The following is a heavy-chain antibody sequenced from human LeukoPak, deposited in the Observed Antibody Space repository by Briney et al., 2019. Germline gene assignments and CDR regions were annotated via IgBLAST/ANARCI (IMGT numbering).Heavy chain of an antibody. CDR2: IHEGGRT. CDR1: GYSFSSDSF. D-gene: IGHD6-6*01. V-gene: IGHV4-38-2*02. CDR3: ARAARPTNNWFDP. Sequence: SETLSLTCTVSGYSFSSDSFWGWIRQPPGKGLEWVGTIHEGGRTFYNSSLKSRVTVSIDTSKNQFSLEVNSVTAADTAVYYCARAARPTNNWFDPWGQGTLVTVPS. J-gene: IGHJ5*02.